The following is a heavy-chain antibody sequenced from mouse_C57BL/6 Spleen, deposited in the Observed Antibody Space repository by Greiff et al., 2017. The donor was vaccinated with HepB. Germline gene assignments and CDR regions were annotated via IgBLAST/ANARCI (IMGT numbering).Heavy chain of an antibody. CDR3: ARWDYYGSSYGYFDV. CDR1: GYTFTDYY. Sequence: VQLKESGPELVKPGASVKISCKASGYTFTDYYMNWVKQSHGKSLEWIGDINPNNGGTSYNQKFKGKATLTVDKSSSTAYMELRSLTSEDSAVYYCARWDYYGSSYGYFDVWGTGTTVTVSS. J-gene: IGHJ1*03. D-gene: IGHD1-1*01. V-gene: IGHV1-26*01. CDR2: INPNNGGT.